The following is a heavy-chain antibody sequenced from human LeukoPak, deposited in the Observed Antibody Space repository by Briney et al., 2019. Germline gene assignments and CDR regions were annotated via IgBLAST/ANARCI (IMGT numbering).Heavy chain of an antibody. V-gene: IGHV1-69*05. CDR3: ARVKGGYYYDSSGYYFDY. D-gene: IGHD3-22*01. Sequence: SVKVSCKASGGTFSSYAISWVRQAPGQGLEWMGGIIPIFGTANYAQKFQGRVTITTDESTSTAYMELSSLRSEGTAVYYCARVKGGYYYDSSGYYFDYWGQGTLVTVSS. CDR2: IIPIFGTA. CDR1: GGTFSSYA. J-gene: IGHJ4*02.